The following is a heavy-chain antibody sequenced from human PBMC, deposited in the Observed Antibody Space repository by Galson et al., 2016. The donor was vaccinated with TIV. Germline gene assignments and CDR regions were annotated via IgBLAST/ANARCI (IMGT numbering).Heavy chain of an antibody. CDR2: SSYSGST. CDR1: GCSISSGYY. Sequence: ETLSLTCAVSGCSISSGYYWGWIRQSPRKGLQWIATSSYSGSTYYNPSLESRAILSLDTSNNHFSLRLGSATAADTAVSSCARVATYGSGSYQWNFESWGQGILVTVSS. CDR3: ARVATYGSGSYQWNFES. D-gene: IGHD3-10*01. J-gene: IGHJ4*02. V-gene: IGHV4-38-2*01.